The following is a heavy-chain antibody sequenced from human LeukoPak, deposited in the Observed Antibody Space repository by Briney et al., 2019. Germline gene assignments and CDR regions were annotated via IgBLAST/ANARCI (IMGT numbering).Heavy chain of an antibody. CDR2: IRYDGSNK. D-gene: IGHD3-22*01. V-gene: IGHV3-30*02. CDR1: GFTFSSYG. CDR3: AKEDYYDSSGGGFDY. Sequence: PGGSLRLSCAASGFTFSSYGMHWVRQAPGKGLEWVAFIRYDGSNKYYADSVKGRFTISRDNSKNTLYLQMNSLRAEDTAVYYCAKEDYYDSSGGGFDYWGQGTLVTVSS. J-gene: IGHJ4*02.